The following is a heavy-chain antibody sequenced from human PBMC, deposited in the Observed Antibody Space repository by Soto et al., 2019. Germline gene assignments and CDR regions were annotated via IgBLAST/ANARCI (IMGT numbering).Heavy chain of an antibody. D-gene: IGHD5-18*01. CDR2: IYYSGST. CDR3: ARFRSHHTSGYPSYFDY. J-gene: IGHJ4*02. CDR1: GGSISSYY. Sequence: PSETLSLTCTVSGGSISSYYWSWIRQPPGKGLEWIGYIYYSGSTNYNPSLKSRVTISVDTSKNQFSLKLSSVTAADTAVYYCARFRSHHTSGYPSYFDYWGQGTLVTVSS. V-gene: IGHV4-59*01.